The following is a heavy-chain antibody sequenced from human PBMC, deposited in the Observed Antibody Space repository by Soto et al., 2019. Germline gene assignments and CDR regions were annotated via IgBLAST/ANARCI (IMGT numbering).Heavy chain of an antibody. V-gene: IGHV4-61*01. Sequence: PSETLSLTCTVSGVSVRSGSYYWSWIRQPPGKGLEWIGDINYNENANYNPSLNSRVSISLDTSKNQVSLTMRSVSAADTAVYYCARDGHIRYDCGYWGQGTLVTVSS. CDR3: ARDGHIRYDCGY. D-gene: IGHD5-12*01. CDR2: INYNENA. CDR1: GVSVRSGSYY. J-gene: IGHJ4*02.